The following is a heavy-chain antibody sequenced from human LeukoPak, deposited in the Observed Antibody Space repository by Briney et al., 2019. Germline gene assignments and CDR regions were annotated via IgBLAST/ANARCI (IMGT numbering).Heavy chain of an antibody. CDR2: IKQDGSEK. V-gene: IGHV3-7*01. J-gene: IGHJ3*02. Sequence: GGSLRLSCAASGFTFSSYWMSWVRQAPGKGLEWVANIKQDGSEKYYVDSVRGRFTISRDNAKNSLYLQMNSLRAEDTAVYYCARDNPITVVPRPFDIWGQGTMVTVSS. CDR1: GFTFSSYW. CDR3: ARDNPITVVPRPFDI. D-gene: IGHD6-19*01.